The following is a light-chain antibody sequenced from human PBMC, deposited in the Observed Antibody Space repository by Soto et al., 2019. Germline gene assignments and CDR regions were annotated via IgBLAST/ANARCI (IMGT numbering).Light chain of an antibody. V-gene: IGLV1-40*01. CDR3: QSYDSSLSGYV. CDR2: GNS. J-gene: IGLJ1*01. Sequence: QSVRKRPASGYGAPLGGVPISCTGSSSNIGAGYDVHWYQQLPGTAPKLLIYGNSNRPSGVPDRFSGSKSGTSASLAITGLQAEDEADYYCQSYDSSLSGYVFGTGTKVTVL. CDR1: SSNIGAGYD.